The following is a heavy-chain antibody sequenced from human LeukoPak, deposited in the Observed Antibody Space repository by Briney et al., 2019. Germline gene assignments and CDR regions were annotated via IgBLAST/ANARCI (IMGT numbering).Heavy chain of an antibody. CDR1: GFTFSSYA. V-gene: IGHV3-23*01. D-gene: IGHD3-16*01. CDR2: ISGSGAST. Sequence: PGGSLRLSCAVSGFTFSSYAMSWVRQAPGKGLEWVSAISGSGASTYYADSVKSRFTISRDTSKNTLYLQMNSLRAEDTAVYYCAKDFRFGTGRWGQGTLVTVSS. J-gene: IGHJ4*02. CDR3: AKDFRFGTGR.